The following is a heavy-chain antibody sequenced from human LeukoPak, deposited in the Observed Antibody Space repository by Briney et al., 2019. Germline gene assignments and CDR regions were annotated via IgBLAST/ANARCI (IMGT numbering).Heavy chain of an antibody. Sequence: SETLSLTCSVSGGSISSSSYYWGWIRQPPGKGLEWIGYIYYSGSTNYNPSLKSRVTISVDTSKNQFSLKLSSVTAADTAVYYCARYARSYCGGDCYLLDAFDIWGQGTMVTVSS. CDR2: IYYSGST. CDR3: ARYARSYCGGDCYLLDAFDI. V-gene: IGHV4-61*05. CDR1: GGSISSSSYY. J-gene: IGHJ3*02. D-gene: IGHD2-21*02.